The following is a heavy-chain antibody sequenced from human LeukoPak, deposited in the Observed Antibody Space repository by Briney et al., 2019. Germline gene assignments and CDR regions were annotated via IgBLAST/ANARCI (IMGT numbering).Heavy chain of an antibody. CDR1: GFTFSSYG. V-gene: IGHV3-30*18. CDR2: ISYDGSNK. CDR3: AKLPNYYDSSGSVFDY. D-gene: IGHD3-22*01. J-gene: IGHJ4*02. Sequence: GGSLRLSCAASGFTFSSYGMHWVRQAPGKGLEWVAVISYDGSNKYYADSVKGRFTISRDNSKNTLYLQMNSLRAEDTAVYYCAKLPNYYDSSGSVFDYWGQGTLVTVSS.